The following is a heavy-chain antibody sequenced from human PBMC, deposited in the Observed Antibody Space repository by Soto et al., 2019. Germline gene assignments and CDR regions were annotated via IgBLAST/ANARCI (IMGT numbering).Heavy chain of an antibody. CDR2: IYPGDSDT. CDR1: GYSFTSYW. D-gene: IGHD1-1*01. V-gene: IGHV5-51*01. CDR3: ARQEPYDAFDI. J-gene: IGHJ3*02. Sequence: GESLKISCNGSGYSFTSYWICWVRQMPGKGLEWMGIIYPGDSDTRYSPSFQGQVTISADKSTSTAYLQWSSLKASDTAMYYCARQEPYDAFDIWGQGTMVTVSS.